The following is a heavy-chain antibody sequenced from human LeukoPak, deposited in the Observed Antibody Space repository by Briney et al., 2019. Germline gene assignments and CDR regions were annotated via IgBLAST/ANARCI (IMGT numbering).Heavy chain of an antibody. CDR2: IYHSGST. Sequence: PSETLSLTCTVSGYSISSGYYWGWIRQSPGKGLEWIGSIYHSGSTYYNPSLKSRVTISLDTSKNQFSLKLISVTAADTAVYYCAGKYYYDTSGYFYADWWGQGTLVTVSS. J-gene: IGHJ4*02. CDR3: AGKYYYDTSGYFYADW. CDR1: GYSISSGYY. D-gene: IGHD3-22*01. V-gene: IGHV4-38-2*02.